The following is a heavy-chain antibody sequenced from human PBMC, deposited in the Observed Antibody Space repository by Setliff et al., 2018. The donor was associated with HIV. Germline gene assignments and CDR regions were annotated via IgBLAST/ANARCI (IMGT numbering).Heavy chain of an antibody. CDR3: AKNLYSSRWSPLDY. V-gene: IGHV3-30*02. Sequence: PGGSLRLSCAASGFTFSSYVMHWVRQAPGKGLEWVAYIRNDGSDKYAAVSLRGRFTISRDNSKNTLYLQMNSLRTEDTAVYFCAKNLYSSRWSPLDYWGQG. CDR1: GFTFSSYV. D-gene: IGHD6-13*01. CDR2: IRNDGSDK. J-gene: IGHJ4*02.